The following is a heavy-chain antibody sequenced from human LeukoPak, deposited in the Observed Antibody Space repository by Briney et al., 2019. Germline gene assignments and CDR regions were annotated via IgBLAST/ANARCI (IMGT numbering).Heavy chain of an antibody. CDR2: ISSSGNT. CDR3: VRRTSGSYSDY. D-gene: IGHD1-26*01. Sequence: SSETLSLTCTVSGGSTSSGNYYWGWIRQPPGKGLEWIGGISSSGNTYYNPSLKSRITIFIDTSKNHFSLKLSSVTAADTAVYYCVRRTSGSYSDYWGQGTLVTVSS. CDR1: GGSTSSGNYY. V-gene: IGHV4-39*02. J-gene: IGHJ4*02.